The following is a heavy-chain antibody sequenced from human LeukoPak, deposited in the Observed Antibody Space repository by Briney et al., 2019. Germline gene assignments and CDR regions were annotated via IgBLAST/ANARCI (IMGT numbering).Heavy chain of an antibody. CDR2: IDQDGSEK. D-gene: IGHD1-26*01. Sequence: GGSLRLSCAASGFTFTSYWMSWARQAPGKGLEWVANIDQDGSEKNYVDSVKGRFTISRDNAKNSLYLQLNSLRAEDTAVYYCARDQVGIFDYWGQGTLVTVSS. V-gene: IGHV3-7*01. J-gene: IGHJ4*02. CDR1: GFTFTSYW. CDR3: ARDQVGIFDY.